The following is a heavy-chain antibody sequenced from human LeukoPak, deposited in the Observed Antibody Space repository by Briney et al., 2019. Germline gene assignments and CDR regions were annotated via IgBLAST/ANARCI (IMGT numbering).Heavy chain of an antibody. V-gene: IGHV3-21*01. CDR1: GFTFSSYS. CDR3: ARSATIFGVEGWFDP. D-gene: IGHD3-3*01. J-gene: IGHJ5*02. Sequence: GGSLRLSCAASGFTFSSYSMNWVRQAPGKGLEWVSSISSSSSYIYYADSVKGRFTISRDNAKNSLYLQMNSLRAEDTAVYYCARSATIFGVEGWFDPWGQGTLVTVSS. CDR2: ISSSSSYI.